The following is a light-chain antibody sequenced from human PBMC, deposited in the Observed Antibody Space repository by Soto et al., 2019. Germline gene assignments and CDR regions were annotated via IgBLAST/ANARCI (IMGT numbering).Light chain of an antibody. CDR2: EVS. J-gene: IGLJ1*01. Sequence: QSVLAQPPSASGSPGQSVTISCTGASSDVGRYNYVSWFQQHPGEAPKLMIYEVSKRPSGVPDRFSGSKSGNTASLTVSGLQAEDEADYYCSSYTGTNSLVFGTGTKLTVL. CDR3: SSYTGTNSLV. V-gene: IGLV2-8*01. CDR1: SSDVGRYNY.